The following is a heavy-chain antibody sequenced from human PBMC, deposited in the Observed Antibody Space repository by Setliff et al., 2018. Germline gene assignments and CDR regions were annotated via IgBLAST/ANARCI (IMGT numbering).Heavy chain of an antibody. CDR2: INPGGGST. D-gene: IGHD3-22*01. J-gene: IGHJ4*02. CDR1: GYTLTNYY. CDR3: ARGYYDSYARYYVVGDY. V-gene: IGHV1-46*01. Sequence: GASVKVSCKASGYTLTNYYMHWVRQAPGQGLEWMGMINPGGGSTTYAQKFQGRVTMTRDTSTSTVYMELSSLRTEDTAVYYCARGYYDSYARYYVVGDYWGQGTPVTV.